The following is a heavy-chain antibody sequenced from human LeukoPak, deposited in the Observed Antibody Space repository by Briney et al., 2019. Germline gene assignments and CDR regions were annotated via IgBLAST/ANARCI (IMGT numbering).Heavy chain of an antibody. D-gene: IGHD3-22*01. CDR3: ARGRFHYYDSSGYPYNWFDP. Sequence: ASVKVSCKASGYTFTSYDINWVRQATGQGLEWMGWMNPNSGNTGCAQKFRGRVTITRNTSISTAYMELSSLRSEDTAVYYCARGRFHYYDSSGYPYNWFDPWGQGTLVTVSS. CDR1: GYTFTSYD. J-gene: IGHJ5*02. CDR2: MNPNSGNT. V-gene: IGHV1-8*03.